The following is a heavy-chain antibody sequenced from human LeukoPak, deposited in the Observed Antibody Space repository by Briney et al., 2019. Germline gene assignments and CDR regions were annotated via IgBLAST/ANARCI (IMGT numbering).Heavy chain of an antibody. J-gene: IGHJ5*02. D-gene: IGHD6-6*01. CDR2: TSAYNGNT. Sequence: ASVKFSCKASGYTFTSYGISWVRQAPGQGLEGMGWTSAYNGNTNYAQKLQGRVTMTTDTSTSTAYMELRSLRSDDTAVYYCARDRAARPGNWFDPWGQGTLVTVSS. CDR3: ARDRAARPGNWFDP. V-gene: IGHV1-18*01. CDR1: GYTFTSYG.